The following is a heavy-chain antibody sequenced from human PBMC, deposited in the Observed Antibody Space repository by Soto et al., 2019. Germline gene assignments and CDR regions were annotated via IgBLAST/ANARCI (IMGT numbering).Heavy chain of an antibody. CDR2: IIPIFGTA. V-gene: IGHV1-69*13. J-gene: IGHJ4*02. Sequence: GSPVKVSCKASGGTFSSYASSWGRQAPGQGLEWMGGIIPIFGTANYAQKFQGRVTITADESTSTAYMELSSLRSEDTAVYYCASQARHYDSSGYLDYWGQGTLVTVSS. CDR1: GGTFSSYA. CDR3: ASQARHYDSSGYLDY. D-gene: IGHD3-22*01.